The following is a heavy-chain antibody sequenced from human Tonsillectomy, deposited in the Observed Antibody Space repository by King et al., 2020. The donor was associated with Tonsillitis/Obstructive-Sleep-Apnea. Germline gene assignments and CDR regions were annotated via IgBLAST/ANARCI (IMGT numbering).Heavy chain of an antibody. D-gene: IGHD3-10*01. Sequence: VQLVESGGGLIQPGGSLRLSCAASGFTVSSNYMSWVRQAPGKGLEGVSVIDSGGSTYYSDSVNGRFTISRDNSKNTLYLQMNSLRAEDTAVYYCARDQDYGSGSYFHYYYYMDVWGKGTTVTVSS. CDR3: ARDQDYGSGSYFHYYYYMDV. CDR2: IDSGGST. CDR1: GFTVSSNY. V-gene: IGHV3-53*01. J-gene: IGHJ6*03.